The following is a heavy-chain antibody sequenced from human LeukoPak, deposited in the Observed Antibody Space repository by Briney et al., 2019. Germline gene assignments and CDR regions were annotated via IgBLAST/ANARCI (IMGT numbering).Heavy chain of an antibody. J-gene: IGHJ4*02. D-gene: IGHD5-12*01. CDR1: GGSISSYY. V-gene: IGHV4-59*01. CDR2: IYYSGST. CDR3: AREGGYSGYFDY. Sequence: SETLSLTCTVSGGSISSYYWSWIRQPPGKGLEWIGYIYYSGSTNYNPSLKSRLTISVDTSKNEFSLKLNSVTAADTAVYYCAREGGYSGYFDYWGQGTLVTVSS.